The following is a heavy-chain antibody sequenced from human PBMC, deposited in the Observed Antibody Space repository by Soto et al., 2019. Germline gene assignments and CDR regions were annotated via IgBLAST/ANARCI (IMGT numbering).Heavy chain of an antibody. CDR2: ISSNGGST. V-gene: IGHV3-64D*06. CDR1: GFTFSSYA. D-gene: IGHD5-18*01. CDR3: VKDLVDTAMVRPFLNY. J-gene: IGHJ4*02. Sequence: GGSLRLSCSASGFTFSSYAMHWVRQAPGKGLEYVSAISSNGGSTYYADSVKGRFTISRDNSKNTLYLQMSSLRAGDTAVYYCVKDLVDTAMVRPFLNYWGQGTLVTVSS.